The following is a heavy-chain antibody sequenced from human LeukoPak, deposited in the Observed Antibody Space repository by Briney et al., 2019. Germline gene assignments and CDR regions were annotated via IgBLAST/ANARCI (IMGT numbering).Heavy chain of an antibody. V-gene: IGHV3-23*01. CDR3: ARDAYSSSLRYFDY. Sequence: GGSLRLSCAASGFTFSSYGMSWVRQAPGKGLEWVSAISGSGGSTYYTDSVKGRFTISRDNSKNSLYLQMNSLRAEDTALYYCARDAYSSSLRYFDYWGQGTLVTVSS. CDR2: ISGSGGST. D-gene: IGHD6-13*01. CDR1: GFTFSSYG. J-gene: IGHJ4*02.